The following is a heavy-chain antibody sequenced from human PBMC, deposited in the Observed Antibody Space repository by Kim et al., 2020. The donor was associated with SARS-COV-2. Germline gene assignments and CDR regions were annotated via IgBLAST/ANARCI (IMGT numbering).Heavy chain of an antibody. V-gene: IGHV4-39*01. CDR3: ARDYYGAGTYLPPFDY. D-gene: IGHD3-10*01. CDR1: GGSISGSSYY. Sequence: SETLSLTCTVSGGSISGSSYYWAWVRQVPGKGLEWIGNIYYSGTTYYNPSLKSRVTMSVDASKKQFSLKLSSVTAADTAVYYCARDYYGAGTYLPPFDYWGQGILVTVSS. CDR2: IYYSGTT. J-gene: IGHJ4*02.